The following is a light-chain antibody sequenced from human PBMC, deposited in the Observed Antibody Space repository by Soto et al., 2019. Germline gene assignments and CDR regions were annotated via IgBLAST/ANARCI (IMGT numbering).Light chain of an antibody. J-gene: IGKJ1*01. V-gene: IGKV3-20*01. Sequence: ETVLTQSPGTLSLSPGERATLSCRASQSVSSNLAWYQQKPGQAPRLLIYGASSRATGIPDRFSGSGSGTDFTLTIRRLEPEDFAVYYCQQYGSSPWTFGQGTKVAIK. CDR1: QSVSSN. CDR3: QQYGSSPWT. CDR2: GAS.